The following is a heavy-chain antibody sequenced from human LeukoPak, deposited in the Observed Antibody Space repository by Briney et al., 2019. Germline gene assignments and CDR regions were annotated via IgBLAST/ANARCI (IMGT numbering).Heavy chain of an antibody. J-gene: IGHJ4*02. CDR3: ARDMTYEVDY. CDR1: GYPVTSYG. D-gene: IGHD5-12*01. V-gene: IGHV1-18*01. CDR2: ISAHNGYT. Sequence: ASVKVSCKASGYPVTSYGISWVRQAPGQGLEWMGWISAHNGYTNYAQKLQGRVTVTTDTSTSTVYMELRSLTSDDTAVYYCARDMTYEVDYWGQGTLVTVSS.